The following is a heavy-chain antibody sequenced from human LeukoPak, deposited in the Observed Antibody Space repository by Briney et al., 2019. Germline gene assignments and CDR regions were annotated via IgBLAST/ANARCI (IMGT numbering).Heavy chain of an antibody. CDR1: GLTFSGYW. Sequence: GGSLRLSCAASGLTFSGYWMGWVRQAPGKGLEWVANIKEDGSEKYYVDSVKGRFTISRDNAKNSLYLQMNSLRAEDTAVYYCARYDTGRTFWGQGTLVTVSA. CDR2: IKEDGSEK. J-gene: IGHJ1*01. V-gene: IGHV3-7*04. CDR3: ARYDTGRTF. D-gene: IGHD3-10*01.